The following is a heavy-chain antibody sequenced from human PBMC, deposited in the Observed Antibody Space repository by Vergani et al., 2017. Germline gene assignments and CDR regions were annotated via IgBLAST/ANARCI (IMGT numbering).Heavy chain of an antibody. J-gene: IGHJ4*02. CDR1: GFTFDDYA. CDR2: INWNSDSI. Sequence: EVQLVESGGGLVQPGGSLRLSCAASGFTFDDYAMHWVRQAPGKGLEWVSGINWNSDSIAYADSVKGRFTITRDNAKKSVYLQMNSLRAEDTAMYFCARGLWDCTHIRCSPPSYWGQGTQVTVSS. D-gene: IGHD2-8*01. V-gene: IGHV3-9*01. CDR3: ARGLWDCTHIRCSPPSY.